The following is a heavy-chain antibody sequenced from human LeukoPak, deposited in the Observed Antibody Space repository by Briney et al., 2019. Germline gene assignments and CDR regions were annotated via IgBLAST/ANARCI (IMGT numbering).Heavy chain of an antibody. V-gene: IGHV1-2*02. Sequence: VASVKVSCKASGYTFTGYYIHWVRQAPGQGLEWMGWINPNSGGTNYAQKFQGRVTMTRDASISTAYMELRRLRSDDTAVYYCARDRNYGDGLDLWGRDTLVTVSS. D-gene: IGHD1-7*01. CDR3: ARDRNYGDGLDL. CDR1: GYTFTGYY. J-gene: IGHJ2*01. CDR2: INPNSGGT.